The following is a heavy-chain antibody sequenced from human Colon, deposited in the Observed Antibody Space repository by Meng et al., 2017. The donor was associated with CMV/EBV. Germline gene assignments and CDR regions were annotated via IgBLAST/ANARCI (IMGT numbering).Heavy chain of an antibody. CDR3: ATISGGDFDF. J-gene: IGHJ4*02. Sequence: VQLVESGDMGKKPGASSKVSCKTSGYPFTGYFMFWVRQAPGQGLEWMGSLNPNSGDTNSAQKFHGRLTMTRDTSIHTAYMELGSLRSDDTAVYYCATISGGDFDFWGQGTLVTVSS. CDR1: GYPFTGYF. D-gene: IGHD3-10*01. CDR2: LNPNSGDT. V-gene: IGHV1-2*02.